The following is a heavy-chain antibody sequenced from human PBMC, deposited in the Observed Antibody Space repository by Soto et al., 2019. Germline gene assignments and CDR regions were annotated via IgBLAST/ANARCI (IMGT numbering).Heavy chain of an antibody. J-gene: IGHJ4*02. V-gene: IGHV3-48*03. CDR2: ISSSGSTI. Sequence: GGSLRLSCAASGFTFSSYEMNWVRQAPGKGLEWVSYISSSGSTIYYADSVKGRFTISRDNAKNSLYLQMNSLRAEDTAVYYCAGPEYSSSLSFDYWGQGTLVTVSS. CDR1: GFTFSSYE. CDR3: AGPEYSSSLSFDY. D-gene: IGHD6-6*01.